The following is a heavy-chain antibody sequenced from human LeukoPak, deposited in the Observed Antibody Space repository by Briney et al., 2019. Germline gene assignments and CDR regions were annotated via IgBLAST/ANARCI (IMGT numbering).Heavy chain of an antibody. V-gene: IGHV4-39*07. J-gene: IGHJ4*02. CDR1: GGSISSSSYY. CDR3: AREARGWLVQILVMD. CDR2: IYYSGST. D-gene: IGHD6-19*01. Sequence: PSETLSLTCTVSGGSISSSSYYWGWIRQPPGKGLEWIGSIYYSGSTYYNPSLKSRVTISVDTSKNQFSLKLSSVTAADTAVYYCAREARGWLVQILVMDWGQGTLVTVSS.